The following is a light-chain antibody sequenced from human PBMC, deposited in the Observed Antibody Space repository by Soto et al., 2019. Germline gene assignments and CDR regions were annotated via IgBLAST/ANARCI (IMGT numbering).Light chain of an antibody. Sequence: DLQITQSPSSLSASVSYRVTITSRASQSSSSYLNCYQQKLGKSPKVLIYAAASLESGVPSRFSGTGSGTHFTLTISGLQHEAAATYYCQKYNSARWTFGQGTKGDI. CDR2: AAA. V-gene: IGKV1-27*01. J-gene: IGKJ1*01. CDR3: QKYNSARWT. CDR1: QSSSSY.